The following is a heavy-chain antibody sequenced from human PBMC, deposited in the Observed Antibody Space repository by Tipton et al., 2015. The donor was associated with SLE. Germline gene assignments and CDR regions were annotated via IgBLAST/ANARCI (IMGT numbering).Heavy chain of an antibody. D-gene: IGHD7-27*01. CDR2: INSDVSAT. Sequence: GSLRLSCAASGFTFSSYRMHWVRQVPGKGLVWVSYINSDVSATGYADSVKGRFTTSRDNARNMLHLQMNSLRAGDTAVYYCAGNWGYGAFDIWGQGTMVTVSS. CDR3: AGNWGYGAFDI. J-gene: IGHJ3*02. CDR1: GFTFSSYR. V-gene: IGHV3-74*01.